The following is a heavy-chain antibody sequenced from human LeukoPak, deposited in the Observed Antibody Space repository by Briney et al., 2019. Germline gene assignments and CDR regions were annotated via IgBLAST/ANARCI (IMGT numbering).Heavy chain of an antibody. D-gene: IGHD6-19*01. CDR3: ARPRRYSSGWDAFGI. CDR1: GFTFSSYW. J-gene: IGHJ3*02. Sequence: GGSLRLSCAASGFTFSSYWMHWVRQAPGKGLVWFSRINSDGSSTSYADSVKGRFTISRDNAKNTLYLQMNSLRAEDTAVYYCARPRRYSSGWDAFGIWGQGTMVTVSS. CDR2: INSDGSST. V-gene: IGHV3-74*01.